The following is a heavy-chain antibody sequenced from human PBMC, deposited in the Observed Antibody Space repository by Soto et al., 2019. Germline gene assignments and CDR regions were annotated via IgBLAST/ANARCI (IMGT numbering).Heavy chain of an antibody. D-gene: IGHD2-2*01. CDR1: GSTFSSYA. CDR3: LAQRTRRYYFDY. Sequence: GGSLRLSCAASGSTFSSYAMSWVRQAPGKGLEWVSAISGSGGSTYYADSVKGRFTISRDNSKNTLYLQMNSLRAEDTAVYYCLAQRTRRYYFDYWGQGTLVTVSS. J-gene: IGHJ4*02. V-gene: IGHV3-23*01. CDR2: ISGSGGST.